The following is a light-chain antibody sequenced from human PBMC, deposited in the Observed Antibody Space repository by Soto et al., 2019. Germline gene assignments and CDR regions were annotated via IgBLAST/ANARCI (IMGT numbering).Light chain of an antibody. J-gene: IGKJ1*01. CDR1: QSVTSSY. CDR3: QQYGSSPRA. CDR2: GAS. Sequence: ESVLTQSPGTLSLSPGERATLSCRASQSVTSSYLAWYQQKPGQAPRLLIYGASSRATGIPDRFSGSGSGTHFTLRISRLESEDCVVYYCQQYGSSPRAFGQGTKVEIK. V-gene: IGKV3-20*01.